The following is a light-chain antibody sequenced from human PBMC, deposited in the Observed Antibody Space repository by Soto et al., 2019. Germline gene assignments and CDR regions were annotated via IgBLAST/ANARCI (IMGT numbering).Light chain of an antibody. J-gene: IGKJ1*01. V-gene: IGKV1-5*03. CDR1: QSISSW. Sequence: DIRMTQSPSTLSASVGDRVTITCRASQSISSWLAWYQQKPGKAPKLLIYKASSLESGVPSRFSGSGSGTEFTLTISSLQPDDFATYYCQHYNTYPWTFGQGTKVEIK. CDR2: KAS. CDR3: QHYNTYPWT.